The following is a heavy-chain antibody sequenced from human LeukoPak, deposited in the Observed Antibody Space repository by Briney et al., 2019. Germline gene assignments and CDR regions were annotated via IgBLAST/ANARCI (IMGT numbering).Heavy chain of an antibody. CDR3: AKNMLLAGPPFYS. CDR1: GFTFSSYA. V-gene: IGHV3-23*01. Sequence: GGSLRLSCAASGFTFSSYAMSWVRQAPGKGLEWVSAISVSGDSTYYADSVKGRFTISRDNSKNTLYLQMNSLRVEDTAMYYCAKNMLLAGPPFYSWGQGTLVAVSS. J-gene: IGHJ4*02. D-gene: IGHD6-19*01. CDR2: ISVSGDST.